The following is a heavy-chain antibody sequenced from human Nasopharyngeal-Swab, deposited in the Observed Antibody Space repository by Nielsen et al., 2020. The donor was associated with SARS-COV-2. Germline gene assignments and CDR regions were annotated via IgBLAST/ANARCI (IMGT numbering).Heavy chain of an antibody. Sequence: SETLSLTCTVSGVSIRSQYWSWIRQPPGKGLEWIGYISHNSGTNYNPSLKSRVTMFMDTSKNQFSLKLRSVTAADTAVYYCAKEGATGWFDTWGQGTLVTVSS. CDR2: ISHNSGT. CDR1: GVSIRSQY. J-gene: IGHJ5*02. V-gene: IGHV4-59*11. CDR3: AKEGATGWFDT.